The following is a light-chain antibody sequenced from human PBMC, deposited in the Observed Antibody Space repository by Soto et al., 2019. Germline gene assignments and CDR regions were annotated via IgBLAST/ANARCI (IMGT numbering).Light chain of an antibody. V-gene: IGKV3-20*01. Sequence: IVFTQAPVTLSLSPGESATLSCRASQSVSSSYLAWYQQKPGQAPRLLIYGASSRATGIPDRFSGSGSGTDFTLTISRLEPEDFAVYYCQQYGSSPRTFAGGTKVDI. CDR1: QSVSSSY. CDR3: QQYGSSPRT. J-gene: IGKJ4*01. CDR2: GAS.